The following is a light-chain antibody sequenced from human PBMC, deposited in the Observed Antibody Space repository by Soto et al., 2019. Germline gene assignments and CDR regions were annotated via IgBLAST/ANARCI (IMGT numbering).Light chain of an antibody. CDR3: SSYTSSSTLV. CDR1: SSDVGGYNY. CDR2: EVS. Sequence: QSVLTQPASVSGSPGQSITISCTGTSSDVGGYNYVSWYQQHPGKAPKLMIYEVSNRPSGVSNRFSGSKSGNTASLTISGLQAEDEADYSLSSYTSSSTLVFGTGNKLTVL. V-gene: IGLV2-14*01. J-gene: IGLJ1*01.